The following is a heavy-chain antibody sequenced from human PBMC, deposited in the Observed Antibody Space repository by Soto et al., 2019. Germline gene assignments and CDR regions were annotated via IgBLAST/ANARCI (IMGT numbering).Heavy chain of an antibody. CDR3: ARVIGYFSSPRCFVVRSYTMDV. J-gene: IGHJ6*02. V-gene: IGHV1-18*01. CDR2: ISAYNGNT. CDR1: GDTFSSYG. Sequence: QVQLVQSGAEVTKPGASVKVSCKASGDTFSSYGISWVRQAPGQVLEWMGWISAYNGNTNYAQKLQGRVTITTDTSESKAYMELRSLRSDDTAVYDCARVIGYFSSPRCFVVRSYTMDVWGQGTTVTVSS. D-gene: IGHD2-2*01.